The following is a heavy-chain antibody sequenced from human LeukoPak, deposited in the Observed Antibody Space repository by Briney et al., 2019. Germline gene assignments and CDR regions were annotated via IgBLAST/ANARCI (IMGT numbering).Heavy chain of an antibody. Sequence: GGSPRLSCAASGFTFSDYYMSWIRQAPGKGLEWVSYISSSGSTIYYADSVKGRFTISRDNAKNSLYLQMNSLRAEDTAVYYCARGEAEGYYYYGMDVWGQGTTVTVSS. CDR1: GFTFSDYY. CDR3: ARGEAEGYYYYGMDV. J-gene: IGHJ6*02. V-gene: IGHV3-11*01. CDR2: ISSSGSTI.